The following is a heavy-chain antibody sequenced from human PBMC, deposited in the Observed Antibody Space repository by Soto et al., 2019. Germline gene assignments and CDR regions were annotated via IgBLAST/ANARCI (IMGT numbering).Heavy chain of an antibody. V-gene: IGHV3-23*01. CDR2: ISGSGDNT. D-gene: IGHD6-6*01. CDR1: GFTLSNYA. J-gene: IGHJ4*02. CDR3: AKRTLAARHTAY. Sequence: EVQLLESGGGLVQPGGSLRLSCAAPGFTLSNYAMTWVRQAPGKGLVWVSTISGSGDNTYYADSVRGRFTISRDNSKNTLYLQMNSLRADDTAVYYCAKRTLAARHTAYWGQGTLVTVSS.